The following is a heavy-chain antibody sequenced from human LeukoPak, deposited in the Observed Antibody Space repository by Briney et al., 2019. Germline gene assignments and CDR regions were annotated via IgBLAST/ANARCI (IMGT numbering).Heavy chain of an antibody. J-gene: IGHJ5*02. V-gene: IGHV3-30*03. CDR1: GFTFTTHG. Sequence: GGSLRLSCEVSGFTFTTHGMHWVRQAPGKGLEWVAFISYDGGNIYYADSVKGRFTASRDNSKNTLYLQMNSLRADDTAVYYCGRDSGGYVRWFDPWGQGTLVTVSS. D-gene: IGHD2-15*01. CDR3: GRDSGGYVRWFDP. CDR2: ISYDGGNI.